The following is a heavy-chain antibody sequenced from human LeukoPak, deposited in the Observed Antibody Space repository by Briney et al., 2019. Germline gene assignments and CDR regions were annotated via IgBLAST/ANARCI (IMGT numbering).Heavy chain of an antibody. CDR1: GYTFTSYD. CDR2: MNPNSGNT. CDR3: AGDLSGSSSGWFDP. V-gene: IGHV1-8*03. D-gene: IGHD6-6*01. Sequence: ASVKVSCKASGYTFTSYDINWVRQATGQGLEWMGWMNPNSGNTGYAQKFQGRVTINADESTSTAYMELSSLRSEDTAVYYCAGDLSGSSSGWFDPWGQGTLVTVSS. J-gene: IGHJ5*02.